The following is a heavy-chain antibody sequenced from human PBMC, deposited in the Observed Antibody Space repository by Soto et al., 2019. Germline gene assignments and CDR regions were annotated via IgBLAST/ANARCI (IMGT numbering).Heavy chain of an antibody. CDR3: ARVPKTSDYYYYYGMDV. J-gene: IGHJ6*02. V-gene: IGHV1-2*04. CDR1: GYTFTGYY. Sequence: ASVKVSCKASGYTFTGYYMHWVRQAPGQGLEWMGWINPNSGGTNYAQKFQCWVTMTRDTSISTAYMELSRLRSDDTAVYYCARVPKTSDYYYYYGMDVWGQGTTVTVS. CDR2: INPNSGGT.